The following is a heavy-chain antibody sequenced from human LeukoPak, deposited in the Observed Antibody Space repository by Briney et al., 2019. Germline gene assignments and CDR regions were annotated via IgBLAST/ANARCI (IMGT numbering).Heavy chain of an antibody. D-gene: IGHD3-10*01. CDR2: INSDGNSA. J-gene: IGHJ4*02. CDR3: ARDPDFGSGTYGDY. Sequence: SLRPSRAPSRFTLTTYGITSVGQAPSNRLRCVSRINSDGNSASYADSVKGRFTISRDNAKNTVYLQMNSLRAGDTAVYYCARDPDFGSGTYGDYWGQGTLVTVSS. CDR1: RFTLTTYG. V-gene: IGHV3-74*01.